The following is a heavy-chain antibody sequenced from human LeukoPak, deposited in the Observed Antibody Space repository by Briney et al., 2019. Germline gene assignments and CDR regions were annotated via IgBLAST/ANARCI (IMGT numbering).Heavy chain of an antibody. CDR3: ARDSYYFGSGSDNTPYNWFDP. D-gene: IGHD3-10*01. CDR1: RGSINSNNW. Sequence: PSGTLSLTCAVSRGSINSNNWWRWVRQPPGKRLEWIAEIYHSGSTNYNPSLKSRVTISVDKSKNQFSLKLNSVTAADTAMYYCARDSYYFGSGSDNTPYNWFDPWGQGTLVTVSS. V-gene: IGHV4-4*02. CDR2: IYHSGST. J-gene: IGHJ5*02.